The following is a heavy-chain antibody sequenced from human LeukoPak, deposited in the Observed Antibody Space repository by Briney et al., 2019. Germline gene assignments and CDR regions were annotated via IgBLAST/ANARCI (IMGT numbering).Heavy chain of an antibody. J-gene: IGHJ3*02. CDR1: GGSFSGYY. CDR3: ARLYYQEGGSSAEYYDFWSGYYTASDAFDI. CDR2: INHSGST. V-gene: IGHV4-34*01. D-gene: IGHD3-3*01. Sequence: PSETLSLTCAVYGGSFSGYYWSWIRQPPGKGLEWIGEINHSGSTNYNPSLKSRVTISVDTSKNQFSLKLSSVTAADTAVYYCARLYYQEGGSSAEYYDFWSGYYTASDAFDIWGQGTMVTVSS.